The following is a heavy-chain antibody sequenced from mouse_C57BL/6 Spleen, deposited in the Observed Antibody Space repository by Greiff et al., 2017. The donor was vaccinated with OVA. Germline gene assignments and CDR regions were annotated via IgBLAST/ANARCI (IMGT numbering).Heavy chain of an antibody. D-gene: IGHD1-1*01. V-gene: IGHV1-80*01. CDR2: IYPGDGAT. CDR3: AREREFITTLEEGFYYAMDY. CDR1: GYAFSSYW. J-gene: IGHJ4*01. Sequence: QVQLKQSGAELVKPGASVKISCKASGYAFSSYWMNWVKQRPGKGLEWIGQIYPGDGATNYNGKFKGKATLTADKSSSTAYIQLSSLTAEDSAVYFCAREREFITTLEEGFYYAMDYWGQGTSVTVSS.